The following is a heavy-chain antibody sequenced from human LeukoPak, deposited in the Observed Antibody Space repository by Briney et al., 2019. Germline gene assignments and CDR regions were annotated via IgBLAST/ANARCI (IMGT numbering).Heavy chain of an antibody. Sequence: PSQTLSLTCTVSGGSISSGGYYWSWIRQHPGKGLEWIGYIYYSGSTYYNPSLKSRVTISVDTSKNQFSLKLSSVTAADTAVYYCARHGRGFGELLSQYYFDYWGQGTLVTVSS. CDR1: GGSISSGGYY. V-gene: IGHV4-31*03. D-gene: IGHD3-10*01. CDR2: IYYSGST. CDR3: ARHGRGFGELLSQYYFDY. J-gene: IGHJ4*02.